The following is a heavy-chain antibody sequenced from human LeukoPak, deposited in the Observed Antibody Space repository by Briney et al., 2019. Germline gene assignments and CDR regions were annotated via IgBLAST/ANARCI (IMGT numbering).Heavy chain of an antibody. CDR1: GFTFSSYA. Sequence: QSGGSLRLSCAASGFTFSSYAMHWVRQAPGKGLEWVAVISYDGSNKYYADSVKGRFTISRDDSKNTLYLQMNSLRAEDTAVYYCARDQVAGLYFVYWGQGTLVTVSS. CDR3: ARDQVAGLYFVY. J-gene: IGHJ4*02. CDR2: ISYDGSNK. V-gene: IGHV3-30*04.